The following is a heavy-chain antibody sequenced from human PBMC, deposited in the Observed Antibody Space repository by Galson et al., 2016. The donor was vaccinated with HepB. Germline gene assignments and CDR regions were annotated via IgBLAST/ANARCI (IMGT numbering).Heavy chain of an antibody. CDR3: AREGGSTSSSFARWMDL. V-gene: IGHV4-4*02. Sequence: ETLSLTCTVSGDSISSSKWWTWVRPTPEKGLEWIGEVYHGGSTNYNPSLKGRVIISVDKSTNQFSLKLTSVTAADTAVYYCAREGGSTSSSFARWMDLWGQGTLVTVSS. CDR2: VYHGGST. D-gene: IGHD6-6*01. J-gene: IGHJ5*02. CDR1: GDSISSSKW.